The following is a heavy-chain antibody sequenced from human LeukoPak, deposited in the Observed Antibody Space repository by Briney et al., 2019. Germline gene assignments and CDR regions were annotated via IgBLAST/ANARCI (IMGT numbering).Heavy chain of an antibody. V-gene: IGHV4-30-2*01. D-gene: IGHD5-18*01. Sequence: PQTLSLTCTVSGGSISSGGYYWSWIRQPPGKGLEWIGEINHSGSTNYNPSLKSRVTISVDTSKNQFSLKLSSVTAADTAVYYCARGQLWLQSYYYYGMDVWGQGTTVTVSS. CDR1: GGSISSGGYY. J-gene: IGHJ6*02. CDR3: ARGQLWLQSYYYYGMDV. CDR2: INHSGST.